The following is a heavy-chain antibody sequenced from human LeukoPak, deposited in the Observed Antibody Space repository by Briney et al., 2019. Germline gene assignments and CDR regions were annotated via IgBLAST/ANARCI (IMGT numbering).Heavy chain of an antibody. V-gene: IGHV3-21*01. Sequence: GGSLRLSCAASGFTFSSYSMNWVRQAPGKGLEWVSYISSSSYYIYYADSVKGRFTISRDNSKNTLYLQMNSLRAEDTAVYYCAKNRGYCSSTSCFQMFDYWGQGTLVTVSS. D-gene: IGHD2-2*01. J-gene: IGHJ4*02. CDR2: ISSSSYYI. CDR3: AKNRGYCSSTSCFQMFDY. CDR1: GFTFSSYS.